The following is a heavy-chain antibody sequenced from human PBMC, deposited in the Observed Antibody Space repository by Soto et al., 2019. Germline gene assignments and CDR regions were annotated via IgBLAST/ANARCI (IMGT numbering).Heavy chain of an antibody. V-gene: IGHV4-38-2*02. J-gene: IGHJ4*02. CDR2: IYHSGST. Sequence: SETLSLTCAVSGYSISSGYYWGWIRQPPGKGLEWIGSIYHSGSTYYNPSLKSRVTISVDTSKNQFSLKLSSVTAADAAVYYCARDKREGGSSLPYYFDYWGQGTLVTVSS. CDR1: GYSISSGYY. CDR3: ARDKREGGSSLPYYFDY. D-gene: IGHD1-26*01.